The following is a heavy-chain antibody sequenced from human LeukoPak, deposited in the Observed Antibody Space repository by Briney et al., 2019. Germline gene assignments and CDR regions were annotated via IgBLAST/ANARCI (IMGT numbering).Heavy chain of an antibody. CDR1: GGSFSGYY. CDR2: INHSGST. CDR3: ARPNSSSSNWFDP. V-gene: IGHV4-34*01. Sequence: SETLSLTCAVYGGSFSGYYWCWIRQPPGKGLEWIGEINHSGSTNYNPSLKSRVTISVDTSKNQFSLKLSSVTAADTAVYYCARPNSSSSNWFDPWGQGTLVTVSS. J-gene: IGHJ5*02. D-gene: IGHD6-6*01.